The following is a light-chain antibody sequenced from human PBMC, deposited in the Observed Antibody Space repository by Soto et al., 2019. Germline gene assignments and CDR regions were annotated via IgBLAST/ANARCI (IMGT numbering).Light chain of an antibody. V-gene: IGKV3-20*01. CDR3: QQYGSSPRT. CDR1: QSVSSY. Sequence: EIVLTQSPATLSLSPGERATLSCRASQSVSSYLAWYQQKPGQAPRLLIYDASNRATGIPARFSGSGSGTDFTLTISRLEPEDFAVYYCQQYGSSPRTFGQGTTVDIK. CDR2: DAS. J-gene: IGKJ1*01.